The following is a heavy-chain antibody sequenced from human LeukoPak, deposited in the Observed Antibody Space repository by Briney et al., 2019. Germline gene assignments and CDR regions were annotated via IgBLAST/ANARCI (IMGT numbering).Heavy chain of an antibody. CDR2: IKQDGSEK. Sequence: GGSLRLSCAASGFTFSSYWMSWVRQAPGKGLEWVANIKQDGSEKYYVDSVKGRFTISRDNAKNSLYLQMNSLRAEDTAVYYCVRKDSSRMSYYYYGMDVWGQGTTVTVSS. J-gene: IGHJ6*02. D-gene: IGHD4-11*01. V-gene: IGHV3-7*03. CDR1: GFTFSSYW. CDR3: VRKDSSRMSYYYYGMDV.